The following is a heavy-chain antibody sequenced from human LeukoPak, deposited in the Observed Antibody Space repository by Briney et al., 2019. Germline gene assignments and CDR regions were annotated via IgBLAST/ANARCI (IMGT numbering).Heavy chain of an antibody. CDR3: ARLNYYDSSGYSKYYFDY. V-gene: IGHV4-61*02. D-gene: IGHD3-22*01. CDR2: IYTSGST. J-gene: IGHJ4*02. Sequence: SQTPSLTCTVSGGSISSGSYYWSWIRQPAGKGLEWIGRIYTSGSTNYNPSLKSRVTISVDTSKNQFSLKLSSVTAADTAVYYCARLNYYDSSGYSKYYFDYWGQGTLVTVSS. CDR1: GGSISSGSYY.